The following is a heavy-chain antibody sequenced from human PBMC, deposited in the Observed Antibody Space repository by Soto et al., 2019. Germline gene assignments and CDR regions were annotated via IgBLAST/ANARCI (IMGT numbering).Heavy chain of an antibody. J-gene: IGHJ3*02. Sequence: LSLTCTVSGGSISSGGYYWSWIRQHPGKGLEWIGYIYYSGSTYYNPSLKSRVTISVDTSKNQFSLKLSSVTAADTAVYYCARDRCSSTSCYVGHDAFDIWGQGTMVTVSS. CDR3: ARDRCSSTSCYVGHDAFDI. CDR2: IYYSGST. D-gene: IGHD2-2*01. V-gene: IGHV4-31*03. CDR1: GGSISSGGYY.